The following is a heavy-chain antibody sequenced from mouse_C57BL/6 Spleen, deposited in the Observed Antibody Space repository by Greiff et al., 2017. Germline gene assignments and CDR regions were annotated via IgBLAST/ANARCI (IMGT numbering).Heavy chain of an antibody. D-gene: IGHD2-3*01. J-gene: IGHJ2*01. V-gene: IGHV1-55*01. CDR2: IYPGSGST. Sequence: VQLQQPGAELVKPGASVKMSCKASGYTFTSYWITWVKQRPGQGLEWIGDIYPGSGSTNYNEKFKSKATLTVDTSSSTAYMQLSSLTSEDSAVYYCARGVDGYHFFDYWGQGTTLTVSS. CDR3: ARGVDGYHFFDY. CDR1: GYTFTSYW.